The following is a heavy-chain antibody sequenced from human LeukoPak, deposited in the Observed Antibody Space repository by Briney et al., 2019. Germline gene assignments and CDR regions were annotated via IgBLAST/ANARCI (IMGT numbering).Heavy chain of an antibody. J-gene: IGHJ4*02. D-gene: IGHD2-21*02. V-gene: IGHV3-9*01. CDR3: AKANCGGDCSPDY. CDR2: ISWNSGSI. CDR1: GFTFDDYA. Sequence: GGSLRLSCAASGFTFDDYAIHWVRQAPGKGLEWVSGISWNSGSIGYADSVKGRFTLSRDNAKNSLYLQMNSLRAEDTALYYCAKANCGGDCSPDYWGQGTLVTVSS.